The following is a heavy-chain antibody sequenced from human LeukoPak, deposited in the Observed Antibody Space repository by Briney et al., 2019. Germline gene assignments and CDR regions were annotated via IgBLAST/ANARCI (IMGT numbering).Heavy chain of an antibody. Sequence: GGSLRLSCAASGFTFSSYWMSWVRQAPGKGLEWVANIKQDGSEKYYVDSVKGRFTISRDNAKNSLYLQMNSLRAEDTAVYYCAREVPATISYYYYYMDVWGKGTTVAVSS. CDR2: IKQDGSEK. D-gene: IGHD2-2*01. CDR1: GFTFSSYW. V-gene: IGHV3-7*01. J-gene: IGHJ6*03. CDR3: AREVPATISYYYYYMDV.